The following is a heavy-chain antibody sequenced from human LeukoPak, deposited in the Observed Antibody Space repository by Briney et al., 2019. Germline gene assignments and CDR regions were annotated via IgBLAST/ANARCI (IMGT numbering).Heavy chain of an antibody. CDR2: INAGNGNT. Sequence: ASVNVSFKASGYTFTDYFMNWMRQAPGQRLEWMGWINAGNGNTKYSQKFQGRVTITRDTSASTAYMELSSLRSEDTAVYYCARGSFERFYYYYGMDVWGQGTTVTVSS. J-gene: IGHJ6*02. D-gene: IGHD6-25*01. V-gene: IGHV1/OR15-3*02. CDR1: GYTFTDYF. CDR3: ARGSFERFYYYYGMDV.